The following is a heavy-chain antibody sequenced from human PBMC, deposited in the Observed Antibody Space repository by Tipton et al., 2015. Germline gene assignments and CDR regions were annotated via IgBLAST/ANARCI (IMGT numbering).Heavy chain of an antibody. CDR1: GGSINEYY. D-gene: IGHD3-22*01. J-gene: IGHJ4*02. Sequence: TLSLTCIVSGGSINEYYWNWIRQPPGKGLEWIANIYSFGITKYNPSLKSRVTISLDTSKNQFNLNLSSVTAADRAVYYCASSNYYDTCWYWGQGTLVTVSS. CDR2: IYSFGIT. CDR3: ASSNYYDTCWY. V-gene: IGHV4-4*08.